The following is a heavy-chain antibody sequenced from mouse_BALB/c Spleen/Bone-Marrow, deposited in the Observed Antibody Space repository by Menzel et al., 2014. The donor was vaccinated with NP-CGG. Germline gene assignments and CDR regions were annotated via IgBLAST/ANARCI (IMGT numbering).Heavy chain of an antibody. CDR2: INPSSGYT. J-gene: IGHJ4*01. CDR3: ARRTGPYYGNYDAMDY. V-gene: IGHV1-4*02. Sequence: QVQLQQSAAELARPGASVKMSCKASGYTFTSYTMHWVKQRPGQGLEWIGYINPSSGYTEYSQKFKDKTTLTADKSSSTTYMQLSSLTSEDSAVYYCARRTGPYYGNYDAMDYWGQGTSVTVSS. CDR1: GYTFTSYT. D-gene: IGHD2-10*01.